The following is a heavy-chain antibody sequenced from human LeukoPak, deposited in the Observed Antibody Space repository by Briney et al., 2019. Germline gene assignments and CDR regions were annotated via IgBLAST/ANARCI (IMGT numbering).Heavy chain of an antibody. CDR2: IYYSGST. J-gene: IGHJ4*02. Sequence: SETLSLTCTVSGGSISSYYWSWIRQPPGKGLEWIGYIYYSGSTDYNPSLKSRVTISVDTSKNQFSLKLSSVTAADTAVYYCASLEGDGYNYGFDYWGQGTLVTVSS. CDR3: ASLEGDGYNYGFDY. D-gene: IGHD5-24*01. CDR1: GGSISSYY. V-gene: IGHV4-59*01.